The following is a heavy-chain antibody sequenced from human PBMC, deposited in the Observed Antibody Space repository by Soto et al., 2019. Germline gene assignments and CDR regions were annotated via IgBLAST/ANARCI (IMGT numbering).Heavy chain of an antibody. D-gene: IGHD3-22*01. V-gene: IGHV1-46*01. Sequence: ASVKVSCKSSGYTFTSYYMHWVRQAPGQGLEWMGIINPTGGSTTYAQKLQGRVTMTRDTSTSTAYMELRSLRSDDTAVYYCARDDSSGYYKVCDYWGQGTLVTVSS. CDR3: ARDDSSGYYKVCDY. CDR2: INPTGGST. J-gene: IGHJ4*02. CDR1: GYTFTSYY.